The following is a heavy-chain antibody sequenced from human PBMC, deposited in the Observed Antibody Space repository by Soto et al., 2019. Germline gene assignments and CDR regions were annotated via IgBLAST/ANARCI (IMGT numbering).Heavy chain of an antibody. Sequence: GGSLRLSCAASGFTFSSYSMNWVRQAPGKGLEWVSYISSSSSTIYYADSVKGRFTISRDNAKNSLYLQMNSLRAEDTAVYYCITLFYDILTMDAFDIWGQGTMVTVS. CDR3: ITLFYDILTMDAFDI. D-gene: IGHD3-9*01. V-gene: IGHV3-48*01. CDR2: ISSSSSTI. CDR1: GFTFSSYS. J-gene: IGHJ3*02.